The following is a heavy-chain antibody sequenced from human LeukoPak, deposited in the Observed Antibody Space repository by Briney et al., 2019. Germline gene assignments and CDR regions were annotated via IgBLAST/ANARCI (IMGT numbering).Heavy chain of an antibody. V-gene: IGHV3-30*03. CDR1: GFTFSSYG. J-gene: IGHJ4*02. CDR2: ISYDGSNK. Sequence: GGSLRLSCAASGFTFSSYGMHWVRRAPGEGLEWVAVISYDGSNKYYADSVKVRFTISRDNSKNTLYLQMNSLRAEDTAVYYCAREGGSWYLPGYYFDYWGQGTLVTVSS. D-gene: IGHD6-13*01. CDR3: AREGGSWYLPGYYFDY.